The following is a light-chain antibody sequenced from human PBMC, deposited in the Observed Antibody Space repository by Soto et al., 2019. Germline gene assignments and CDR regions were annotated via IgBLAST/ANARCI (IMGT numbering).Light chain of an antibody. J-gene: IGLJ3*02. CDR3: CSLTSGPGWV. CDR2: QVI. Sequence: QSALTQPAAVSGSPGQSITISCTGTSSDVGTYNLVSWYQQYPGKAPKLIIHQVIDRPSGISDRFSGSKSGNRAFLTISGLQAEDEADYYCCSLTSGPGWVFGGGTKLTVL. CDR1: SSDVGTYNL. V-gene: IGLV2-14*02.